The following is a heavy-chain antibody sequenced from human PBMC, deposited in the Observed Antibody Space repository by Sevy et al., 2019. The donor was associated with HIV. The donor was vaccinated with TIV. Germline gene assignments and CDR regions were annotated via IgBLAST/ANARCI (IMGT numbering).Heavy chain of an antibody. CDR3: ANAYSGSYSHSYLYALNV. V-gene: IGHV3-30*18. CDR1: GFSFSYYG. J-gene: IGHJ6*01. D-gene: IGHD1-26*01. Sequence: GGSLRLSCIGSGFSFSYYGIHWVRQSPGKGLGWVALISHDGINEYYADSVKGRFTISRDNSRNTVYLEMNNLRNEDTAIYFCANAYSGSYSHSYLYALNVWGQGTTVTVSS. CDR2: ISHDGINE.